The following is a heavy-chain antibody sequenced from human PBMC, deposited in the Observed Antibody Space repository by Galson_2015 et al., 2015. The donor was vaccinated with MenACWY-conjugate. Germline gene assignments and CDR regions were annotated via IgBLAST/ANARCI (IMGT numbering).Heavy chain of an antibody. CDR3: VKEGIQLWTGYYYYMDV. CDR2: ISSNGGST. Sequence: SLRLSCAASGFTFSSYAMHWVRQAPGKGLEYVSAISSNGGSTYYADSVKGRFTISRDNSKNTLYLQMSSLRAEDTAVYYCVKEGIQLWTGYYYYMDVWGKGTTVTVSS. V-gene: IGHV3-64D*06. J-gene: IGHJ6*03. D-gene: IGHD5-18*01. CDR1: GFTFSSYA.